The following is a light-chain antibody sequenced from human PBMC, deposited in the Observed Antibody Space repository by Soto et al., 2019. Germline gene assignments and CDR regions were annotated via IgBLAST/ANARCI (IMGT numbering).Light chain of an antibody. J-gene: IGKJ1*01. CDR1: QSVGTW. V-gene: IGKV1-5*01. CDR3: QQYNGYWT. Sequence: DIQMTQSPSTLSASVGDRVTITCRASQSVGTWLAWYQQKPGKPPTLLIYDASNLESGVPSRFSGSGSGAEFTLTISSLQPEDFATYVCQQYNGYWTFGRGTKVEIK. CDR2: DAS.